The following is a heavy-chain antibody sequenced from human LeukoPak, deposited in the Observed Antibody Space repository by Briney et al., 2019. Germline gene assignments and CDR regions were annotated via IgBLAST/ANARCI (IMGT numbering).Heavy chain of an antibody. CDR3: ARERDSGFDY. Sequence: GGSLRLSCAASGFTFRSYWMGWVRQAPGKGLEWVANIKQDGSEKYYVDSVKGRFTISRDNANNSLYLQMNSLRAEDTAVYYCARERDSGFDYWGQGTLVTVSS. CDR2: IKQDGSEK. D-gene: IGHD1-26*01. CDR1: GFTFRSYW. J-gene: IGHJ4*02. V-gene: IGHV3-7*01.